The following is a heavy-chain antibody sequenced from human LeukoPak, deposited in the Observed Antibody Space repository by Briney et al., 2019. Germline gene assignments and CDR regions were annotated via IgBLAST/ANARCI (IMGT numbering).Heavy chain of an antibody. D-gene: IGHD2-2*01. CDR1: GGTFSIYA. CDR3: ARAGEVRVPAARGNFDY. Sequence: SGKVSCKSSGGTFSIYAISWVRQAPGQGLEWLGGIIPIFGTANYAQKFQGRVTITADESTSTAYMELSSLRSEDTAVYYCARAGEVRVPAARGNFDYWGQGTLVTVSS. J-gene: IGHJ4*02. CDR2: IIPIFGTA. V-gene: IGHV1-69*13.